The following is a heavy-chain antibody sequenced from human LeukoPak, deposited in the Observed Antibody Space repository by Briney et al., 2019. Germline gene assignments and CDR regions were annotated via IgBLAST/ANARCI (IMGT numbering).Heavy chain of an antibody. CDR2: IDPTSTYK. V-gene: IGHV3-21*01. J-gene: IGHJ4*02. D-gene: IGHD3-10*01. CDR1: GFTFSNYS. CDR3: ASGGVTMVRGVITE. Sequence: GGSLRLSCAASGFTFSNYSLNWVRQSPGKGLEWVSSIDPTSTYKYYAESGKGRFAIYRDNAKNSLYLQMNSLRAEDTAVYYCASGGVTMVRGVITEWGQGTLVTVSS.